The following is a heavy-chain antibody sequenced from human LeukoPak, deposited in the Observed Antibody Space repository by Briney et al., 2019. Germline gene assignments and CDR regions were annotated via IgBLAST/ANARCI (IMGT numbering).Heavy chain of an antibody. CDR1: GFTFSSYA. Sequence: GGSLRLSCAASGFTFSSYAMHWVRQAPGKGLEYVSAISSNGGSTYYANSVKGRFTISRDNSKNTLYLQMGSLRAEDMAVYYCARADDILTGYLNYYFDYWGQGTLVTVSS. J-gene: IGHJ4*02. D-gene: IGHD3-9*01. CDR2: ISSNGGST. V-gene: IGHV3-64*01. CDR3: ARADDILTGYLNYYFDY.